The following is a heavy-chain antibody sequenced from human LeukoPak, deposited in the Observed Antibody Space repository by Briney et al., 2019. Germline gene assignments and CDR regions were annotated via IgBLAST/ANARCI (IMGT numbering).Heavy chain of an antibody. CDR1: GGSFSGYY. J-gene: IGHJ4*02. CDR2: INHSGST. Sequence: PSETLSLTCAVYGGSFSGYYWSWIRQPPGKGLEWIGEINHSGSTNYNPSLKSRVTISVDTSKNQFSLKPSSVTAADTAVYYCARGPDSSGYYYFDFWGQGTLVTVSS. D-gene: IGHD3-22*01. V-gene: IGHV4-34*01. CDR3: ARGPDSSGYYYFDF.